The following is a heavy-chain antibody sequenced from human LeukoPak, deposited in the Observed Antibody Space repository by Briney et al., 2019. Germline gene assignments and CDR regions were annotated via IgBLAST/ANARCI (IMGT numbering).Heavy chain of an antibody. CDR2: IWYDGSNK. Sequence: SGGSLRLSCAASGFTFSSYGMHWVRQAPGKGLEWVAVIWYDGSNKYYADSVKGRFTISRDNSKNTLHLQMNSLRAEDTAVYYCARGPSNPLLVATFSGGTDFDYWGQGTLVTVSS. CDR3: ARGPSNPLLVATFSGGTDFDY. V-gene: IGHV3-33*01. D-gene: IGHD5-12*01. CDR1: GFTFSSYG. J-gene: IGHJ4*02.